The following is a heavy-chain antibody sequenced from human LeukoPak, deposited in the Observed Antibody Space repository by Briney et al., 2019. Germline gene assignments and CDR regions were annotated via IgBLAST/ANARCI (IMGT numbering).Heavy chain of an antibody. CDR2: IYYSGST. D-gene: IGHD1-26*01. CDR3: ARDTRAAIDY. V-gene: IGHV4-61*08. Sequence: SETLSLTCTVSGGSISSGDYYWSWIRQPPGKGLEWIGYIYYSGSTNYNPSLKSRVTISVDTSKNQFSLKLSSVTAADTAVYYCARDTRAAIDYWGQGTLVTVSS. CDR1: GGSISSGDYY. J-gene: IGHJ4*02.